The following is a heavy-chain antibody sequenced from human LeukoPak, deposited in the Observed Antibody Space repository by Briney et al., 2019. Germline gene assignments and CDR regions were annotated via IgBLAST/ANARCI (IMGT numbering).Heavy chain of an antibody. Sequence: GGSLRLSCAASGLTVSSNYMSWVRQAPGKGPEWVSVIFSSGNTYYADSVKGRFTISRDNSKNTLYLQMNSLRPEDTAVYYCARDLPPAPWNGMDVWGQGTTVTVSS. CDR1: GLTVSSNY. V-gene: IGHV3-53*01. J-gene: IGHJ6*02. D-gene: IGHD2-2*01. CDR2: IFSSGNT. CDR3: ARDLPPAPWNGMDV.